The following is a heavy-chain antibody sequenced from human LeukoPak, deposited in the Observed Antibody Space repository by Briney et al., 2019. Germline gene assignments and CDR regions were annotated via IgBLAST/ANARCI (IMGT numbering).Heavy chain of an antibody. Sequence: GGSLRLSCAASGFSLSTHSLNWVRQTPGKGLEWLSYISVSGTIHYADSVKGRFTISRDNGRNSLFLQMNRLRVGDTGVYFCATAPHGAPDYIDVWGGGTTVSVSS. V-gene: IGHV3-48*01. CDR3: ATAPHGAPDYIDV. J-gene: IGHJ6*03. CDR2: ISVSGTI. CDR1: GFSLSTHS. D-gene: IGHD3-16*01.